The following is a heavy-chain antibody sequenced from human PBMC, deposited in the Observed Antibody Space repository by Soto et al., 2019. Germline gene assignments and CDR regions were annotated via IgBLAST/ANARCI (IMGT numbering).Heavy chain of an antibody. CDR3: ATHATDYYDSSGYPNWVEP. D-gene: IGHD3-22*01. Sequence: ASVKVSCKASGYTFTSYAMHWVRQAPGQRLEWMGWINAGNGNTKYSQKFQGRVTITRDTSASTAYMELSSLRSEDTAVYYCATHATDYYDSSGYPNWVEPSGQGTLVNVS. V-gene: IGHV1-3*01. CDR1: GYTFTSYA. J-gene: IGHJ5*02. CDR2: INAGNGNT.